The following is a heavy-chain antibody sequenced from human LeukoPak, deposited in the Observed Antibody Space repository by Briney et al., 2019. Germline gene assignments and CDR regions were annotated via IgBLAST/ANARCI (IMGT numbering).Heavy chain of an antibody. J-gene: IGHJ6*02. CDR1: GGSISSADYY. Sequence: PSETLSLTCTVPGGSISSADYYWSWIRQPPGKGLEWIGYIYYSGSTYYNPSLKSRLAISLDTSKNQFSLKLSSVTAADSAVYYCARDYGSGTYFYYYYGMDVWGQGTTVTVSS. D-gene: IGHD3-10*01. CDR2: IYYSGST. CDR3: ARDYGSGTYFYYYYGMDV. V-gene: IGHV4-30-4*01.